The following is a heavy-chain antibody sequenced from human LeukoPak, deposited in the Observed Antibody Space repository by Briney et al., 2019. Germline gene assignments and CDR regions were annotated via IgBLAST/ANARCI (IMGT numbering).Heavy chain of an antibody. CDR3: ARGLYSSGRYNWFDP. Sequence: ASVKVSCKASGYTFTGYYMHWVRQAPGQGLEWMGWINPNSGGTNYAQKFQGRVTMTRDTSISTAYMELGRLRSDDTAVYYCARGLYSSGRYNWFDPWGQGTLVTVSS. CDR1: GYTFTGYY. D-gene: IGHD6-19*01. CDR2: INPNSGGT. J-gene: IGHJ5*02. V-gene: IGHV1-2*02.